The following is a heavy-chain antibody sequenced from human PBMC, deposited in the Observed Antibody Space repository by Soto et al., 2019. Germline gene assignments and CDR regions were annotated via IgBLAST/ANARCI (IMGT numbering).Heavy chain of an antibody. CDR1: GFTFDDYA. Sequence: EVQLVESGGGLVQPGRSLRLSCAASGFTFDDYAMHWVRQAPGKGLEWVSGISWNSGSIGYADSVKGRFTISRDNAKNSLYLQMNSLRAEDTALYYCAKGHSSSYYYYYGMDVWGQGTTVTVSS. D-gene: IGHD6-6*01. V-gene: IGHV3-9*01. J-gene: IGHJ6*02. CDR2: ISWNSGSI. CDR3: AKGHSSSYYYYYGMDV.